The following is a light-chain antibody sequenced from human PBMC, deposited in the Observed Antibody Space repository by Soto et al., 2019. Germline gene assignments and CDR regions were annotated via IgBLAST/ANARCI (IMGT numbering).Light chain of an antibody. CDR2: DAS. V-gene: IGKV3-11*01. CDR1: QSVSSY. Sequence: EIVLTQSPATLSLSPGERATLSCRASQSVSSYLAWYQQKPGQAPRLLIYDASNRATGIPARFSGSGSGTDFTPTISSLEPEDFAVYYCHQRSNWPPLTFGGGTKVEI. J-gene: IGKJ4*01. CDR3: HQRSNWPPLT.